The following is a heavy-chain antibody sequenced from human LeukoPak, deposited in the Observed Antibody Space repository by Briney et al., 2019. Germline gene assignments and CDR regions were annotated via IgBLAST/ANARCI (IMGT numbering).Heavy chain of an antibody. CDR3: ARGVEYSSSSGLGY. CDR1: GGSISRYY. D-gene: IGHD6-6*01. CDR2: IYYSGST. V-gene: IGHV4-59*01. J-gene: IGHJ4*02. Sequence: PSETLSLTCTVSGGSISRYYWSWIRQPPGKGLEWIGYIYYSGSTNYNPSLKSRVTISVDTSKNQFSLKLSSVTAADTAVYYCARGVEYSSSSGLGYWGQGTLVTVS.